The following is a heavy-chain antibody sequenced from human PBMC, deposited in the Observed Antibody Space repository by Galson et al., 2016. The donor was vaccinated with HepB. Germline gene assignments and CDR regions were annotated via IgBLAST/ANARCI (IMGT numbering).Heavy chain of an antibody. CDR3: WRDSYGFTLDY. CDR1: GGSIYNYY. CDR2: THHSGST. Sequence: SLTCTVSGGSIYNYYWTWIRQPPGKGLEWIGYTHHSGSTLYNPSLRSRVTTSIDMSRNQFSLRLKSVTAADTAVYYCWRDSYGFTLDYWGRGTLVTVSS. J-gene: IGHJ4*02. V-gene: IGHV4-59*01. D-gene: IGHD5-18*01.